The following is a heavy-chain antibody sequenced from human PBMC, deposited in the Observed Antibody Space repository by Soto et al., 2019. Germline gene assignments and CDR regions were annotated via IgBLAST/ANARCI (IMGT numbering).Heavy chain of an antibody. D-gene: IGHD3-9*01. V-gene: IGHV3-74*01. J-gene: IGHJ4*02. Sequence: GGSLRLSCAASGFTFSSYWMHWVRQAPGKGLVWVSRINSDGSSTSYADSVKGGFTISRDNAKNTLYLQMNSLRAEDTAVYYCAKAGYYDILTGYSYYLDYWGQGTLVTVSS. CDR3: AKAGYYDILTGYSYYLDY. CDR1: GFTFSSYW. CDR2: INSDGSST.